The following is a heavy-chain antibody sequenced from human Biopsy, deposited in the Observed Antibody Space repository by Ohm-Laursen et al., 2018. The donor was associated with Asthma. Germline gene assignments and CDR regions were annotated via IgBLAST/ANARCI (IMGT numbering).Heavy chain of an antibody. CDR2: ISPIFGSS. J-gene: IGHJ6*02. Sequence: SVYVSCKVSGGMLGNYAISWVRQAPGLGLEWMGGISPIFGSSNYAQRFQGRVTITADIFTRTVYMELSGLRFDDTAIYYCARPSPNRDILHYYYHMDVWGQGTTVIVSS. V-gene: IGHV1-69*06. CDR3: ARPSPNRDILHYYYHMDV. CDR1: GGMLGNYA. D-gene: IGHD3-3*02.